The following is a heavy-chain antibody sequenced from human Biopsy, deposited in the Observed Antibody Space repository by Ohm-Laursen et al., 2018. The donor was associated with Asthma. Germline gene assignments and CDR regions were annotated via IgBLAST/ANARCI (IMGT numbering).Heavy chain of an antibody. CDR2: NNPNSGGT. Sequence: ASVKVSCNASGYTFIGCHIHWMRQAPGQGLEWMGRNNPNSGGTNYAQKFQGRVTMTRDTSISTAYMEVSRLRSDDTAVYYCARGQKSAGDRWFDPWGQGTLVTVSS. CDR1: GYTFIGCH. D-gene: IGHD6-13*01. V-gene: IGHV1-2*06. CDR3: ARGQKSAGDRWFDP. J-gene: IGHJ5*02.